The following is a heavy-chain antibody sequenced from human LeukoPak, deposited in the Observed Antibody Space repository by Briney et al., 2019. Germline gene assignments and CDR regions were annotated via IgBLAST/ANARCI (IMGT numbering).Heavy chain of an antibody. Sequence: ASVKVSCKASGYTFSGNFIHWVRQAPGLGLEWMGWINPNTGGTNSAEKFQGRVALTRDTSLTTAYMELTSLRSDDTAVYYCARDPPAYPCTTTRCYPEVDYWGQGTLVTVSS. CDR1: GYTFSGNF. CDR3: ARDPPAYPCTTTRCYPEVDY. V-gene: IGHV1-2*02. J-gene: IGHJ4*02. D-gene: IGHD2-2*01. CDR2: INPNTGGT.